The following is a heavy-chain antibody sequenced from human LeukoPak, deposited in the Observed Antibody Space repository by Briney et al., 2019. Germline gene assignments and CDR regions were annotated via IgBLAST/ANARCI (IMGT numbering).Heavy chain of an antibody. CDR3: ARGKQLGPFDY. D-gene: IGHD1-1*01. CDR1: GDSVSINSAV. CDR2: AYYKSKSYN. J-gene: IGHJ4*02. V-gene: IGHV6-1*01. Sequence: SPTLSLTSAISGDSVSINSAVWNWIRQSPSRGLEWLGRAYYKSKSYNDYAESVKGRITVNPDTSKNQFSLQLNSVTPEDTAVYYCARGKQLGPFDYWGQGTLVTVSS.